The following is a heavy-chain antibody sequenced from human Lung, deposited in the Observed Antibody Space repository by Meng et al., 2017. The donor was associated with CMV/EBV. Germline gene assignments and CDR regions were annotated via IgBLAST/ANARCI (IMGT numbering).Heavy chain of an antibody. J-gene: IGHJ4*02. CDR1: GGSSSSSNW. V-gene: IGHV4-4*02. CDR3: ASFPPPGKQWLVTDY. Sequence: QGRPQGAGPGLGKPSGTLSLTCAVSGGSSSSSNWWSWVRQPPGKGLEWIGEIYHSGSTNYNPSLKSRVTISVDKSKNQFSLKLSSVTAADTAVYYCASFPPPGKQWLVTDYWGQGTLVTVSS. D-gene: IGHD6-19*01. CDR2: IYHSGST.